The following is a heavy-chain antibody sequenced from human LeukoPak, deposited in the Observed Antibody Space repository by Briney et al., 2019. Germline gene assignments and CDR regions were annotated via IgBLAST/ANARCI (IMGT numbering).Heavy chain of an antibody. D-gene: IGHD5-12*01. CDR2: INPADSNT. J-gene: IGHJ4*02. V-gene: IGHV5-51*01. CDR1: GYSFTNYW. Sequence: GESLKISGKGSGYSFTNYWLGWVRQMPGKGLERMGIINPADSNTRYSPSFQGQVTISADKSISTAYLQWSSLQASDTAMYYCARLYSGSDWWGQGTLVTVSS. CDR3: ARLYSGSDW.